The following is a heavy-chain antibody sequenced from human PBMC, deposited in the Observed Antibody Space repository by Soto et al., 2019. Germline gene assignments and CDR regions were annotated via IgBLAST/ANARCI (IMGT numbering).Heavy chain of an antibody. CDR2: IIPIFGTA. J-gene: IGHJ6*02. D-gene: IGHD3-9*01. CDR1: GGTFSSYA. CDR3: ARDRLDYDILPSKHYSYYGMDV. V-gene: IGHV1-69*01. Sequence: QVQLVQSGAEVKKPGSSVKVSCKASGGTFSSYAISWVRQAPGQGLEWMGGIIPIFGTANYAQKFQGRVTITADESTTTVYVELSSLRSEDTAVYYCARDRLDYDILPSKHYSYYGMDVWCQGTTVTVSS.